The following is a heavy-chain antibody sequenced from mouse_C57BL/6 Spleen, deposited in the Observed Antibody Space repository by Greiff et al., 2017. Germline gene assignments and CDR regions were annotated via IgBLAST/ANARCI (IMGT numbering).Heavy chain of an antibody. J-gene: IGHJ2*01. V-gene: IGHV5-17*01. Sequence: EVQLQESGGGLVKPGGSLKLSCAASGFTFSDYGMHWVRQAPEKGLEWVAYISSGSSTIYYADTVKGRFTISRDNAKNTLFLQMTSLRSEDTAIYYCARGSNYGYFDYWGQGTTLTVSS. CDR3: ARGSNYGYFDY. CDR2: ISSGSSTI. CDR1: GFTFSDYG. D-gene: IGHD2-5*01.